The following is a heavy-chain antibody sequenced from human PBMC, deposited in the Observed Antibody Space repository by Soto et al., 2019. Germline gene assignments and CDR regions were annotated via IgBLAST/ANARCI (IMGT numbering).Heavy chain of an antibody. J-gene: IGHJ4*02. V-gene: IGHV4-39*07. CDR1: GGSISSSSYY. CDR3: ARGSTGYSSSWYRY. CDR2: IYNSGST. D-gene: IGHD6-13*01. Sequence: PSETLSLTCTVSGGSISSSSYYWGWIRQPPGKGLEWIGSIYNSGSTNYNPSLKSRVTISVDTSKNQFSLKLSSVTAADTAVYYCARGSTGYSSSWYRYWGQGTLVTVSS.